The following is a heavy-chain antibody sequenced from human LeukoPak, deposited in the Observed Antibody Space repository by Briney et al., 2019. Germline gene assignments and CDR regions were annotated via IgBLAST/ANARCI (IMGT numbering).Heavy chain of an antibody. D-gene: IGHD5-12*01. Sequence: SETLSLTCTVSGGSISSYYWSWIRQPPGKGLEWTGYIYYSGSTNYNPSLKSRVTISVDTSKNQFSLKLSSVTAADTAVYYCARAPGGYRMGYDYWGQGTLVTVSS. CDR3: ARAPGGYRMGYDY. V-gene: IGHV4-59*08. J-gene: IGHJ4*02. CDR1: GGSISSYY. CDR2: IYYSGST.